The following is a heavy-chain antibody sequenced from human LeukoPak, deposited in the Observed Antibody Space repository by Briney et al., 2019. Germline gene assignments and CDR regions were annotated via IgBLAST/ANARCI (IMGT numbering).Heavy chain of an antibody. J-gene: IGHJ4*02. V-gene: IGHV1-2*02. Sequence: ASVKVSCKASGYTFTGYYMHWVRQAPGQGLEWMGWINPNSGGTNYAQKFQGRVTMTRDTSISTAYMELSRLRSDGTAVYYCARDSYSSSWYDFDYWGQGTLVTVSS. D-gene: IGHD6-13*01. CDR2: INPNSGGT. CDR1: GYTFTGYY. CDR3: ARDSYSSSWYDFDY.